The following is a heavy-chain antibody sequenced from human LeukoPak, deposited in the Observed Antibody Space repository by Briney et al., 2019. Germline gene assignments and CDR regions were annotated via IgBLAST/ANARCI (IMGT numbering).Heavy chain of an antibody. CDR2: INPNSGGT. CDR1: LYTFTDYF. V-gene: IGHV1-2*02. Sequence: GASVKVSCKPSLYTFTDYFIHWVRPAPRQGLEWMGGINPNSGGTNYAQKLRGRVTLTRHTSIRTAYMELSRLRYGDTAVYYCARDRFGELLSTPYYYMDVWGKGTTVTISS. CDR3: ARDRFGELLSTPYYYMDV. D-gene: IGHD3-10*01. J-gene: IGHJ6*03.